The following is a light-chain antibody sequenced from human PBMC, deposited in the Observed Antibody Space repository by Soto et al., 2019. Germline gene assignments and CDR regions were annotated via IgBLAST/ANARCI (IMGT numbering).Light chain of an antibody. CDR1: SSNIGTNT. Sequence: QSVLTQPPSASGAPGQRVTISCAGSSSNIGTNTVNWYQQLPGMAPKLLIYSNNVRPSGVPDRFSGSNSGTSASLATSGLQSEDEADYYCAAWDDSLDAYVFGTGTKVTVL. CDR2: SNN. V-gene: IGLV1-44*01. J-gene: IGLJ1*01. CDR3: AAWDDSLDAYV.